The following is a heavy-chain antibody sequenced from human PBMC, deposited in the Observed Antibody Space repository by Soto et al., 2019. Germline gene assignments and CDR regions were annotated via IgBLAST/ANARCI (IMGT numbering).Heavy chain of an antibody. V-gene: IGHV4-34*01. CDR1: GGSFSGYY. Sequence: SETLSLTCTVSGGSFSGYYWTWIRQPPGNGVEWIGVIDHSGGTNYMPSLKSRVTISLDTSKNQFSLKPTSVAAADTAVYYCATSRVQRFYYHGMDVWGQGTTVTVSS. J-gene: IGHJ6*02. CDR3: ATSRVQRFYYHGMDV. D-gene: IGHD6-13*01. CDR2: IDHSGGT.